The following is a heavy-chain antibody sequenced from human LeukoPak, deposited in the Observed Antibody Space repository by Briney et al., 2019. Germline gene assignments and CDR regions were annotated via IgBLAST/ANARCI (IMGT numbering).Heavy chain of an antibody. D-gene: IGHD3-3*01. J-gene: IGHJ4*02. Sequence: GGSLRLSCTASGFTFSGYSMIGVRQAPGKGLEWVSFISGSSSYIYYADSVKGRFTISRDNAKNSLYLQMNSLRADDTAVYYCARGGRFFEYWGQGTLVTVSS. CDR3: ARGGRFFEY. CDR2: ISGSSSYI. V-gene: IGHV3-21*01. CDR1: GFTFSGYS.